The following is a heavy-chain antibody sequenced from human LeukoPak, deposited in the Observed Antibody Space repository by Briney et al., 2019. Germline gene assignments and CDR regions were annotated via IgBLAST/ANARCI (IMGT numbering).Heavy chain of an antibody. V-gene: IGHV3-23*01. Sequence: GGSLRLSCAASGFTFSSYAMSWVRQAPGKGLEWVSAISGSGGSTYYADSVKGRFTISRDNSKNTLYLQMNSLRAEDTAVYYCAKVSRGPLSGYSSGWYGYDYWGQGTLVTVSS. CDR2: ISGSGGST. CDR1: GFTFSSYA. CDR3: AKVSRGPLSGYSSGWYGYDY. J-gene: IGHJ4*02. D-gene: IGHD6-19*01.